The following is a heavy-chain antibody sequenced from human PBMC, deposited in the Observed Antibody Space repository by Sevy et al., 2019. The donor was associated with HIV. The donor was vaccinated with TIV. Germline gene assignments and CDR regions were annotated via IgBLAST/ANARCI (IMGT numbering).Heavy chain of an antibody. CDR2: IYWDDDK. Sequence: SGPTLVNPTQTLTLTCTLSGFSLATSGVGVGWIRQPPGKALEWLALIYWDDDKRYSPSLKSRLTITTDSSKNQVVLTMTNMDPVDTATYYCAHRRDDTVVMVYGDFDYWGQGALVTVSS. V-gene: IGHV2-5*02. CDR1: GFSLATSGVG. J-gene: IGHJ4*02. CDR3: AHRRDDTVVMVYGDFDY. D-gene: IGHD2-8*01.